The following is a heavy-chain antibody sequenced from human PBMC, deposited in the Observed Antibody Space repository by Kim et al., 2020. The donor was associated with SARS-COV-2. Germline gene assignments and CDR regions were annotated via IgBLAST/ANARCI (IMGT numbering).Heavy chain of an antibody. CDR3: ARARITMIVVVTEFDY. CDR1: GGSISSGGYY. V-gene: IGHV4-31*03. CDR2: IYYSGST. J-gene: IGHJ4*02. D-gene: IGHD3-22*01. Sequence: SETLSLTCTVSGGSISSGGYYWSWIRQHPGKGLEWIGYIYYSGSTYYNPSLKSRVTISVDTSKNQFSLKLSSVTAADTAVYYCARARITMIVVVTEFDYWGQGTPGHRLL.